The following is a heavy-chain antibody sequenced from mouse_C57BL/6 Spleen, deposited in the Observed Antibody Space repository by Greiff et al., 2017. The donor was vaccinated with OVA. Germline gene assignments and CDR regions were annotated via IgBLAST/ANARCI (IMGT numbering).Heavy chain of an antibody. J-gene: IGHJ4*01. CDR3: ARDDNSNYPHYAMDY. Sequence: QVQLQQPGAELVRPGTSVKLSCKASGYTFTSYWMHWVKQRPGQGLEWIGVIDPSDSYTNYNQKFKGKATLTVATSSSTAYMQLSSLTSEDSAVYYCARDDNSNYPHYAMDYWGQGTSVTVSS. V-gene: IGHV1-59*01. CDR1: GYTFTSYW. CDR2: IDPSDSYT. D-gene: IGHD2-5*01.